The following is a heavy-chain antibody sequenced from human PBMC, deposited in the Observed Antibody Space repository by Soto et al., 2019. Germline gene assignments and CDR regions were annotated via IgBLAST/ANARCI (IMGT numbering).Heavy chain of an antibody. V-gene: IGHV4-31*03. D-gene: IGHD5-18*01. Sequence: LSLTCTISGDSLTIQNDYWTWIRHLQGKGLQWIVYLHFSGSTYYNPSLESRVSISTDTAKTHFSLELTSVTVADTAVYYCARDSYSYGYLSPLTFDRWGQGILVTVSS. CDR1: GDSLTIQNDY. J-gene: IGHJ4*02. CDR2: LHFSGST. CDR3: ARDSYSYGYLSPLTFDR.